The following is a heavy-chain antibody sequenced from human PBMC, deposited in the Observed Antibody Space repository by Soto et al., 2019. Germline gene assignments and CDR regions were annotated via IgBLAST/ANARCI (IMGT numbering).Heavy chain of an antibody. Sequence: GASVKVSCKASGGTFSSYAISWVRQAPGQGLEWMGGIIPIFGTANYAQKFQGRVTITADESTSTAYMELSSLRSEDTAVYYCARGGTKPPSYYYGMDVWGQGTTVTVSS. CDR3: ARGGTKPPSYYYGMDV. J-gene: IGHJ6*02. D-gene: IGHD1-1*01. CDR1: GGTFSSYA. V-gene: IGHV1-69*13. CDR2: IIPIFGTA.